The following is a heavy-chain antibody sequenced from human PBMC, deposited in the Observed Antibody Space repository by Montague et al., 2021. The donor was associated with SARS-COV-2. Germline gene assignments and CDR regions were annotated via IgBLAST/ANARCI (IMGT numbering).Heavy chain of an antibody. Sequence: SETLSLTCSVSGGSISDYYWSWIRQPPGKGLELIWYSYYSGSTNYNPYLKSRVTISVDTSKNQFSLKLSSVTAADTAVYYCARELRGYYCGLWVSGHFDYWGQGTLVTVSS. V-gene: IGHV4-59*01. CDR2: SYYSGST. CDR3: ARELRGYYCGLWVSGHFDY. J-gene: IGHJ4*02. D-gene: IGHD3-10*01. CDR1: GGSISDYY.